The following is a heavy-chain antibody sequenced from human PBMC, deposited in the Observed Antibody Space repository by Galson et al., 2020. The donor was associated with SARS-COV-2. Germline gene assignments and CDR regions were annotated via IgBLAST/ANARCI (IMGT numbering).Heavy chain of an antibody. CDR1: GGSFSGYH. V-gene: IGHV4-34*01. CDR2: INQSGNI. CDR3: AREGVEYWYFDL. Sequence: SQASETLSLTCAVYGGSFSGYHWSWIRQPPGKGLEWIGEINQSGNINYNPSLKSRVTISVDTSKNQFSLKLSSVTAADTAVYYCAREGVEYWYFDLWGRGTLVTVSS. J-gene: IGHJ2*01. D-gene: IGHD1-1*01.